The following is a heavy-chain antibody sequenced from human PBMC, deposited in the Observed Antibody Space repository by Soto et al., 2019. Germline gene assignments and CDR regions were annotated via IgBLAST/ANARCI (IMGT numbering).Heavy chain of an antibody. CDR2: ISYDGGNE. V-gene: IGHV3-30*03. Sequence: QVQMVESGGGVAQPGRSLRLSCAASGFTFSAFAMYWVRQAPGKGLEWVALISYDGGNEDYAESVRGRFTMSRDNSKNTLYMDMNWVSAEDSAVSFCATGVVREPAYFDYWGKGTLVTVSS. CDR3: ATGVVREPAYFDY. J-gene: IGHJ4*02. D-gene: IGHD3-10*01. CDR1: GFTFSAFA.